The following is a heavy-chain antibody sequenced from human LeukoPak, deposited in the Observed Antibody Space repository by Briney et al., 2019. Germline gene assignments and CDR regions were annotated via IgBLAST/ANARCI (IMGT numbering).Heavy chain of an antibody. CDR3: ARGGYYDSSGYGFDY. V-gene: IGHV4-4*07. J-gene: IGHJ4*02. D-gene: IGHD3-22*01. CDR1: GGSISSYY. Sequence: SETLSLTCTVSGGSISSYYWSWIRQPAGKGLEWIGRIYTSGSTNYNPPLKSRVTMSVDTSKNQFSLKLSSVTAADTAVYYCARGGYYDSSGYGFDYWGQGTLVTVSS. CDR2: IYTSGST.